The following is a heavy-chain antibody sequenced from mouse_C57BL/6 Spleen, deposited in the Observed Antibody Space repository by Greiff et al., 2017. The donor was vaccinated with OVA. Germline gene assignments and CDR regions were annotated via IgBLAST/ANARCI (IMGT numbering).Heavy chain of an antibody. D-gene: IGHD4-1*02. V-gene: IGHV1-61*01. Sequence: QVHVKQSGAELVRPGCSVKLSCQASGYTFTSYWMDWVKQRPGQGLEWIGYIYPSDSDTHYNQKFKDKATLTVDKSYSTAYMQLSSLTSRVFAFYYCARPSTGCFDYWGQGTTLTVSS. CDR3: ARPSTGCFDY. CDR2: IYPSDSDT. CDR1: GYTFTSYW. J-gene: IGHJ2*01.